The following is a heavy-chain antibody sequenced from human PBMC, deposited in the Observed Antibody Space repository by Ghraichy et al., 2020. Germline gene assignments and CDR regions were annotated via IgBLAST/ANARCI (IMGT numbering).Heavy chain of an antibody. J-gene: IGHJ5*02. CDR2: IYYSGST. D-gene: IGHD6-19*01. CDR1: GGSISSSSYY. CDR3: ARGSSGWYLTRSGWFDP. V-gene: IGHV4-39*01. Sequence: SETLSLTCTVSGGSISSSSYYWGWIRQPPGKGLEWIGSIYYSGSTYYNPSLKSRVTISVDTSKNQFSLKLSSVTAADTAVYYCARGSSGWYLTRSGWFDPWGQGTLVTVSS.